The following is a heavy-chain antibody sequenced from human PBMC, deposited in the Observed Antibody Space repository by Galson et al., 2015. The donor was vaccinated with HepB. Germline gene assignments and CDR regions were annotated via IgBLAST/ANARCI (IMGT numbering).Heavy chain of an antibody. Sequence: CAISGDSVSSNSAAWNWIRQSPSRGLEWLGRTYYRSKWYNDYAESVKSRIDINPDTSKNQFSLQLNSVTPEDTAVYYCAREGFTTSNYYYYMDVWGKGTPVTVSS. D-gene: IGHD3-22*01. CDR1: GDSVSSNSAA. CDR3: AREGFTTSNYYYYMDV. CDR2: TYYRSKWYN. V-gene: IGHV6-1*01. J-gene: IGHJ6*03.